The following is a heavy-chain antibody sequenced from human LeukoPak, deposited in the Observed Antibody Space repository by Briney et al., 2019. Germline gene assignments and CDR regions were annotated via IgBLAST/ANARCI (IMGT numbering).Heavy chain of an antibody. V-gene: IGHV1-2*02. D-gene: IGHD6-19*01. CDR3: ARDLSEAVAGTDYFYYYGMDV. CDR2: INPNSGGT. CDR1: GYTFTGYY. Sequence: ASVKVSFKASGYTFTGYYMHWVRQAPGQGLEWMGWINPNSGGTNYAQKFQGRVTMTRDTSISTAYMELSRLRSDDTAVYYWARDLSEAVAGTDYFYYYGMDVWGQGTTVTVSS. J-gene: IGHJ6*02.